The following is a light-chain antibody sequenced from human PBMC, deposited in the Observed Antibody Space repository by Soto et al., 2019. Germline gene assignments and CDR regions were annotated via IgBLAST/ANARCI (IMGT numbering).Light chain of an antibody. CDR1: SSDVGGYNY. V-gene: IGLV2-14*01. J-gene: IGLJ1*01. CDR3: SSYTISNTLV. Sequence: QSVLTQPASVSGSPGQSITISCTGTSSDVGGYNYVSWYQQYPGKAPKLMIYDVSNRPSGVSNRFSGSKSGNTASLTISGLQAEDEADYYCSSYTISNTLVFGSGTKVPS. CDR2: DVS.